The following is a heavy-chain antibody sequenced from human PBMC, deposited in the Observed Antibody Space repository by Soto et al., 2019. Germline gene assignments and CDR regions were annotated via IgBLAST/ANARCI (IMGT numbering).Heavy chain of an antibody. D-gene: IGHD2-2*01. CDR1: GGSFSGYY. J-gene: IGHJ6*02. Sequence: SETLSLTCAVYGGSFSGYYWSWIRQPPGKALEWIGEINHSGSTNSNPSLKSRVTISVDTSKNQFSLKLSSVTAADTAVYYCARGRRYCTSASCLHSSCCMVVLGPGTT. CDR2: INHSGST. CDR3: ARGRRYCTSASCLHSSCCMVV. V-gene: IGHV4-34*01.